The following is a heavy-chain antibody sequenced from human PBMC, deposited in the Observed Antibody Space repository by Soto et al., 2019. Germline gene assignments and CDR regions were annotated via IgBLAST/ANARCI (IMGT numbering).Heavy chain of an antibody. D-gene: IGHD1-1*01. CDR1: GFSFNKYA. Sequence: QVQLVESGGGVVQPGRSLRLSCAASGFSFNKYAMHWVRQAPGKGLEWLAVIRYDGNDKYYADSVRGRVAISRDNSKETLYLEMNSLRVADSGLYYCATDRTALATTLFYFDFWGLGAQVTVSS. CDR3: ATDRTALATTLFYFDF. CDR2: IRYDGNDK. J-gene: IGHJ4*02. V-gene: IGHV3-33*03.